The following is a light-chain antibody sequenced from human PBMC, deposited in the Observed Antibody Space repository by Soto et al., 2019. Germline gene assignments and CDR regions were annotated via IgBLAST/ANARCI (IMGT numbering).Light chain of an antibody. J-gene: IGKJ4*01. CDR2: TAS. V-gene: IGKV1-27*01. CDR3: QNYDSAPIT. Sequence: DIQMTQSPSSLSASVGDRVTITCRASQGISNYLAWYQQKPGKVPKLLIYTASTLLSGVPSRFRGSGSGTEFTLTISSLQPEDVATYYCQNYDSAPITFGGGTKVEIK. CDR1: QGISNY.